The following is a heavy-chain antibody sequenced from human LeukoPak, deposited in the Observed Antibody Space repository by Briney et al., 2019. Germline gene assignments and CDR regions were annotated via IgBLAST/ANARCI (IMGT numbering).Heavy chain of an antibody. CDR3: AGGGDSSGPFAPLGY. V-gene: IGHV1-18*01. Sequence: ASVKVSCKASGYTFTSYGISWVRQAPGQGLEWMGWISAYNGNTNYAQKLQGRVTMTTDTSTSTANMELRSLRSDDTAVYYCAGGGDSSGPFAPLGYWGQGTLVTVSS. CDR1: GYTFTSYG. D-gene: IGHD3-22*01. J-gene: IGHJ4*02. CDR2: ISAYNGNT.